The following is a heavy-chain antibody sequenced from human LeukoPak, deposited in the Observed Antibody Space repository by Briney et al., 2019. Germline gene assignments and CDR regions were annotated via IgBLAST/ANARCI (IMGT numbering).Heavy chain of an antibody. J-gene: IGHJ4*02. Sequence: PGGSLRLSCAASGFTFSSYSMNWVRQAPGKGLEWVSAISGSGGSTYYADSVKGRFTISRDNSKNTLYLQMNSLRAEDTAVYYCANIAAAGPYYFDYWGQGTLVTVSS. CDR2: ISGSGGST. V-gene: IGHV3-23*01. CDR3: ANIAAAGPYYFDY. CDR1: GFTFSSYS. D-gene: IGHD6-13*01.